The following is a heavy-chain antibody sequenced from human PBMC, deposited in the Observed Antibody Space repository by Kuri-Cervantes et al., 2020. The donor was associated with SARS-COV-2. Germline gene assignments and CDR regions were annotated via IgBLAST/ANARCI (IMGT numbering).Heavy chain of an antibody. CDR2: IIPILGIA. CDR3: ARELLAAAGSHAFDI. CDR1: GGTFSSYT. V-gene: IGHV1-69*04. Sequence: ASVKVSCKASGGTFSSYTISWVRQAPGRGLEWMGRIIPILGIANYAQKFQGRVTITADKSTSTAYMELSSLRSEDTAVYYCARELLAAAGSHAFDIWGQGTMVTVSS. D-gene: IGHD6-13*01. J-gene: IGHJ3*02.